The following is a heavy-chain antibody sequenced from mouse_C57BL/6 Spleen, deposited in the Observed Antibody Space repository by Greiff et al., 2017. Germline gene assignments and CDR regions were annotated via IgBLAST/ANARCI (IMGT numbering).Heavy chain of an antibody. CDR3: ARSYGNSYFDY. D-gene: IGHD2-10*02. V-gene: IGHV1-64*01. J-gene: IGHJ2*01. Sequence: QVQLKQPGAELVKPGASVKLSCKASGYTFTSYWMHWVKQRPGQGLEWIGMIHPNSGSTNYNEKFKSKATLTVDKSSSTAYMQLSSLTSEDSAVYYCARSYGNSYFDYWGQGTTLTVSS. CDR2: IHPNSGST. CDR1: GYTFTSYW.